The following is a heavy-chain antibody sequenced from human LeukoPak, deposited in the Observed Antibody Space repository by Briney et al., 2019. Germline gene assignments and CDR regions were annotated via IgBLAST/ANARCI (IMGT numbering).Heavy chain of an antibody. D-gene: IGHD2-2*03. V-gene: IGHV3-9*01. Sequence: GGSLRLSCAASGFSFDEHAMHSVRQAPGKGLEWVSGIRWNSVSIGYADSVRGRFTISRDNTKNSLYLQMNSLRPEDTALYYCAKDMGTVVVPAAMGIDYWGQGTLVTVSS. CDR2: IRWNSVSI. CDR3: AKDMGTVVVPAAMGIDY. J-gene: IGHJ4*02. CDR1: GFSFDEHA.